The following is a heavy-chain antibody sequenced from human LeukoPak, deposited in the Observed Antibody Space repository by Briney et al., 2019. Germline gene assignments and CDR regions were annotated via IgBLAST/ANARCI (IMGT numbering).Heavy chain of an antibody. CDR2: IYPGDSDT. V-gene: IGHV5-51*01. D-gene: IGHD3-3*01. CDR1: GYRLSNYL. CDR3: ARGPLGYYDFWSGHQAYTFDY. Sequence: GEPLKISCKGSGYRLSNYLIGWVRKLPGKGLEWMGIIYPGDSDTRYRPSFQGQVAISADKSISTAYLQWSSLKASDTAMYYCARGPLGYYDFWSGHQAYTFDYWGQGTLVTVSS. J-gene: IGHJ4*02.